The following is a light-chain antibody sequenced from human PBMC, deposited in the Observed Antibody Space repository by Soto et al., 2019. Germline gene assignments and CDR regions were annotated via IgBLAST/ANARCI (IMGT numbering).Light chain of an antibody. CDR2: DAS. J-gene: IGKJ1*01. CDR1: QGINNY. V-gene: IGKV1-33*01. CDR3: QQSYSTPRT. Sequence: DIQMTQSPSSLSASLGDRVTITCQASQGINNYLNWYQQKPGKAPKLLIYDASNLETGVPSRFSGSGSGTHFIFTISSLQPEDFATYYCQQSYSTPRTFGQGTKVDIK.